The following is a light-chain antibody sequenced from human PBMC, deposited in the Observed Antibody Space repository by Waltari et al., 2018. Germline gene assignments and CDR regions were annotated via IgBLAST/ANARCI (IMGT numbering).Light chain of an antibody. CDR1: QRFGSN. J-gene: IGKJ1*01. V-gene: IGKV3-15*01. CDR3: QQYNNWPRT. Sequence: EIVMTQSPATLSVAVGERATLSCRASQRFGSNLAWYQLKPGQAPRLLLSGASTRATGIPARFSGSGSGTEFTLTISSLQSEDFAVYYCQQYNNWPRTFGQGTKVEIK. CDR2: GAS.